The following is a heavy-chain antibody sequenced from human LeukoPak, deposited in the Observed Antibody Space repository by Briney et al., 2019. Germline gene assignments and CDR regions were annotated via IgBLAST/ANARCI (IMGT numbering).Heavy chain of an antibody. Sequence: SGTLSLTCTVSGGSISNYYWSWIRQPAGEGLEWIGRIYPSVSTNYNPSLKSRVTISVDKSKNQFSLKLNSVTAADTAVYYCAREPFYYDSTLLDAFDIWGQGTMVTVSS. J-gene: IGHJ3*02. D-gene: IGHD3-9*01. CDR2: IYPSVST. CDR3: AREPFYYDSTLLDAFDI. V-gene: IGHV4-4*07. CDR1: GGSISNYY.